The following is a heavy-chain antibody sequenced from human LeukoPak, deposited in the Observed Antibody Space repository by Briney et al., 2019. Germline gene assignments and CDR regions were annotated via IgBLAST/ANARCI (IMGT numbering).Heavy chain of an antibody. D-gene: IGHD6-19*01. V-gene: IGHV3-30*18. CDR3: AKVVAVAQFDY. Sequence: GGSLRLSCAASGFTFSSYDMQWVRQAPGKGLEWVAVISYDGSYRYSADSVKGRFTISRDNTENTLYLQMSSLRAEDTAVYYCAKVVAVAQFDYWGQGTLVTASS. CDR1: GFTFSSYD. CDR2: ISYDGSYR. J-gene: IGHJ4*02.